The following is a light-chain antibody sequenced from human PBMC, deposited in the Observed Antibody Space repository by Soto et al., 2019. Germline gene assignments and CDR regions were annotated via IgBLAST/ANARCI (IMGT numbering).Light chain of an antibody. J-gene: IGKJ1*01. Sequence: EIVLTQSPGTLSLSPGERATLSCRASQSVSSNLVAWYQQKPGQAPRLFIYGASSRATGIPDRFSGSGSGTDFTLTISRREPEDFAVYYCQLYDYSTATFGQGTKVEIQ. CDR1: QSVSSNL. V-gene: IGKV3-20*01. CDR2: GAS. CDR3: QLYDYSTAT.